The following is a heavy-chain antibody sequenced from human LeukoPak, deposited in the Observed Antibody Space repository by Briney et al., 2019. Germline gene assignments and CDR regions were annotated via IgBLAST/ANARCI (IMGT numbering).Heavy chain of an antibody. CDR2: IKQDGSEK. J-gene: IGHJ6*02. D-gene: IGHD3-3*01. CDR1: GFTFSSYA. CDR3: ASGGNYGMDV. V-gene: IGHV3-7*01. Sequence: GGSLRLSCAASGFTFSSYAMSWVRQAPGKGLEWVANIKQDGSEKYYVDSVKGRFTISRDNAKNSLYLQMNSLRAEDTAVYYCASGGNYGMDVWGQGTTVTVSS.